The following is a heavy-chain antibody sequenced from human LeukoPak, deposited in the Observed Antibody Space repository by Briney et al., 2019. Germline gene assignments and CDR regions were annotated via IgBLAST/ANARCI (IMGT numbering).Heavy chain of an antibody. CDR1: GFTFRNYW. Sequence: PGGSLRLSCAASGFTFRNYWMTWVRQAPGKGLEWVSAISGSGGSTYYADSVKGRFTISRDNSKNTLYLQMNSLRAEDTAVYYCAKHPYGSGSYPGMDVWGQGTTVTVSS. CDR2: ISGSGGST. J-gene: IGHJ6*02. CDR3: AKHPYGSGSYPGMDV. D-gene: IGHD3-10*01. V-gene: IGHV3-23*01.